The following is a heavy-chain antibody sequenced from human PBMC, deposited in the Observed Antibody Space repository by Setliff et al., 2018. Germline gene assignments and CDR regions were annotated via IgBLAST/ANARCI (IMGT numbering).Heavy chain of an antibody. CDR1: GASINNSLNY. D-gene: IGHD3-10*01. CDR2: IYDTGST. Sequence: SETLSLTCTVSGASINNSLNYWAWIRQPPGQGLEWIGLIYDTGSTYYNPSLKSRVTISVDASKNHFSLKVHSLTVADTAVYYCAREAYRYGSGSYWSVSYYYYGMDVWGQGTTVTVSS. V-gene: IGHV4-39*02. CDR3: AREAYRYGSGSYWSVSYYYYGMDV. J-gene: IGHJ6*02.